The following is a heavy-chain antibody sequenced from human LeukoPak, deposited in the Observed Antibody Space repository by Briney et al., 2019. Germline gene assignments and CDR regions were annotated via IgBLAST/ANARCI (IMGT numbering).Heavy chain of an antibody. V-gene: IGHV3-11*01. D-gene: IGHD5-24*01. J-gene: IGHJ6*02. CDR1: GFTFSDYY. CDR2: ISSSGSTI. CDR3: ARALDGYNHIGVSYYYGMDV. Sequence: GGSLRLSCAASGFTFSDYYMSWIRQAPGKGLEWVSYISSSGSTIYYADSVKGRFTISRDNAKNSLYLQMNSLRAEDTAVYYCARALDGYNHIGVSYYYGMDVWGQGTTVTVSS.